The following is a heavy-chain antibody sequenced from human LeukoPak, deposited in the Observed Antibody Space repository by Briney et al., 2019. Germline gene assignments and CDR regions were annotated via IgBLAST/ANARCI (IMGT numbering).Heavy chain of an antibody. CDR1: GFTFSSYA. CDR2: ISGSGGST. Sequence: PGGSLRLSCAASGFTFSSYAMSWVRQAPGKGLEWVSAISGSGGSTYYADPVKGRFTIPRDNSKNTLYLQMNRLRAEDTAVYYCAKDPQYSGYSRFDYWGQGTLVTVSS. CDR3: AKDPQYSGYSRFDY. V-gene: IGHV3-23*01. D-gene: IGHD5-12*01. J-gene: IGHJ4*02.